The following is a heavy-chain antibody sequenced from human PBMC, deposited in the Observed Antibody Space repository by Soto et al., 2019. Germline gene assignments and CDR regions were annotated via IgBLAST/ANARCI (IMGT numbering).Heavy chain of an antibody. D-gene: IGHD1-1*01. Sequence: GGSLRLSCAASGFTFSSYWMSWVRQAPGKGLEWVANIKQDGSEKYYVDSVKGRFTISRDNAKNSLYLQMNSLRAEDKAVYYCAKNHPPGTPNGMAFGGQGPTVPV. CDR3: AKNHPPGTPNGMAF. CDR1: GFTFSSYW. V-gene: IGHV3-7*05. J-gene: IGHJ6*02. CDR2: IKQDGSEK.